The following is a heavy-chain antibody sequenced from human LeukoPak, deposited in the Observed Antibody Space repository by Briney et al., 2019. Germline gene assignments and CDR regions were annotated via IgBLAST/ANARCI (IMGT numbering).Heavy chain of an antibody. CDR3: ARAKNYYDYVWGSYHGYFDY. D-gene: IGHD3-16*02. J-gene: IGHJ4*02. V-gene: IGHV3-23*01. CDR2: ISGSGGST. Sequence: PGGSLRLSCAASGFTFSSYGMSWVRQAPGKGLEWVSAISGSGGSTYYADSVKGRFTISRDNAKNSLYLQMNSLRAEDTAVYYCARAKNYYDYVWGSYHGYFDYWGQGTLVTVSS. CDR1: GFTFSSYG.